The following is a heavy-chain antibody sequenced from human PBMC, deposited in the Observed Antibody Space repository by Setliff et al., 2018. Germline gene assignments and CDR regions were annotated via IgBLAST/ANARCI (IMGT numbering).Heavy chain of an antibody. V-gene: IGHV4-59*01. J-gene: IGHJ4*02. CDR2: VYYSGTT. Sequence: SETLSLTCTVSGGSISTYYWSWIRQPPGKGLEFIGYVYYSGTTNYDPSLKSRVTMSVDTSKNQFSLKLSSATAADTAVYYCARGGTYRYFDYWGQGTLVTVSS. CDR1: GGSISTYY. CDR3: ARGGTYRYFDY.